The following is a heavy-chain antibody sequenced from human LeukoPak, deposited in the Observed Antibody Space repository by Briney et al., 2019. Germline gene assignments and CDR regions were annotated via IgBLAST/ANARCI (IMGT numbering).Heavy chain of an antibody. J-gene: IGHJ4*02. CDR1: GYTFTSYG. CDR3: ARVDFSRYSSGWYFDY. Sequence: AASVKVSCKASGYTFTSYGISWVRQAPGQGLEWMGWISAYNGNTNYAQKLQGRVTMTTDTSTSTAYMELRGLRSDDTAVYYCARVDFSRYSSGWYFDYWGQGTLVTVSS. CDR2: ISAYNGNT. D-gene: IGHD6-19*01. V-gene: IGHV1-18*01.